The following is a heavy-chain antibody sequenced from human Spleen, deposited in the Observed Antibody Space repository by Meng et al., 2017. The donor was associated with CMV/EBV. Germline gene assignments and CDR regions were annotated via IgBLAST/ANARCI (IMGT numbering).Heavy chain of an antibody. V-gene: IGHV3-30*02. CDR2: IRYDVSNK. CDR3: AKDDAYDYVWGSYRQGYFDY. D-gene: IGHD3-16*02. Sequence: GESLKISCAASGFTFSSYGMHWVRQAPGKGLEWVAFIRYDVSNKYYADSVKGRFTISRDNSKNTLYLQMNSLRAEDTAVYYCAKDDAYDYVWGSYRQGYFDYWGQGTLVTVSS. J-gene: IGHJ4*02. CDR1: GFTFSSYG.